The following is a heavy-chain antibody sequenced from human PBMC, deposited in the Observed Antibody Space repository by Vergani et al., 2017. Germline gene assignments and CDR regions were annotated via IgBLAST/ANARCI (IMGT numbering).Heavy chain of an antibody. CDR3: ARDGGTVGGKCFDY. Sequence: QVQLQESGPGQVKPSETLSLTCTVSGGSISSYYWSWIRQPAGKGLEWIGRIYTSGSTNYTPSLKSRVTMSVDTSKNQFSVKLSSVTAADTAVYYCARDGGTVGGKCFDYGGQVSLVTVSS. CDR2: IYTSGST. CDR1: GGSISSYY. V-gene: IGHV4-4*07. J-gene: IGHJ4*02. D-gene: IGHD3-16*01.